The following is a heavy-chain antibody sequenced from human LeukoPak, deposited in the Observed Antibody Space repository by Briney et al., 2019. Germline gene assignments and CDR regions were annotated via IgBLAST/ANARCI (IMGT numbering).Heavy chain of an antibody. J-gene: IGHJ4*02. CDR1: GFTFSSYS. V-gene: IGHV3-21*01. CDR2: ISSSTYI. CDR3: ARAATGTFDY. Sequence: GGSLRLSCAASGFTFSSYSMNWVRQAPGKGLEWVSYISSSTYIYYADSVKGRFTISRDNAKNSLDLQMNSLRAEDTAVYYCARAATGTFDYWGQGTLVTVSS. D-gene: IGHD1-7*01.